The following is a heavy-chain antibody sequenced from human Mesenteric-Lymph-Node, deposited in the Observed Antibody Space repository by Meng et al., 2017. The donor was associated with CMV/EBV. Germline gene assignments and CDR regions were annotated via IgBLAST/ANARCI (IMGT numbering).Heavy chain of an antibody. Sequence: QLQPSGPGLVKSSQTLSVTSTIPGDSISSHNAAWNWIRQSPSRGLEWLGRTYYRSESYNDYAVSVKRRRRVNGDTSKNQLARHLNGGTPEDTAGEDGAYVGDLPPRGGGQGTLGT. CDR3: AYVGDLPPRG. CDR1: GDSISSHNAA. CDR2: TYYRSESYN. J-gene: IGHJ4*02. V-gene: IGHV6-1*01. D-gene: IGHD3-16*01.